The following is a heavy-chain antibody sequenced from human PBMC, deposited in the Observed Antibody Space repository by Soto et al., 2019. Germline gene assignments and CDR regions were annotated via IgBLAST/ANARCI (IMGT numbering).Heavy chain of an antibody. Sequence: QVQLVESGGGVVQPGRSLRLSCAASGFTFSSDGMHWVRQAPGKGLEWVAVIWDDGSKKYYTDSVKGRFTISRDNSKNTLYLQMNSLRAEDTAVYYCARVTGSGTAEVGFDYWGQGTLVTVSS. CDR2: IWDDGSKK. CDR1: GFTFSSDG. CDR3: ARVTGSGTAEVGFDY. V-gene: IGHV3-33*01. J-gene: IGHJ4*02. D-gene: IGHD3-10*01.